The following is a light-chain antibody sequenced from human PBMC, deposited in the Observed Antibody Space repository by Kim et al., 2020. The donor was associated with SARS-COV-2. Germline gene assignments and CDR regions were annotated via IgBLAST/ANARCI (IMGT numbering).Light chain of an antibody. CDR1: QGINTY. V-gene: IGKV1-5*03. J-gene: IGKJ2*01. Sequence: SASVGDRVTITCRASQGINTYLAGYQQRRGKAPKLLIYLASTLERGVPTRYSGSGFGTEFTLTINSLQPDDFATYYCQHYVRFPYTFGQGTKLEI. CDR2: LAS. CDR3: QHYVRFPYT.